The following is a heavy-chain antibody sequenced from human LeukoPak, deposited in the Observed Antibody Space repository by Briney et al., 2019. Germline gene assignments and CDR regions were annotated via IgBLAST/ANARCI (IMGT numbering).Heavy chain of an antibody. CDR3: VTTWGAHYWYFDL. CDR1: GFTFSGSA. J-gene: IGHJ2*01. CDR2: ITSGNNYI. V-gene: IGHV3-21*01. Sequence: GGSLRLSCAAPGFTFSGSAMNWVRQAPGKGLGWASSITSGNNYIYYADSMKGRFTISRDNAKNSLYLQMNSLRAEDTAVYYCVTTWGAHYWYFDLWGRGALVTVSS. D-gene: IGHD1-26*01.